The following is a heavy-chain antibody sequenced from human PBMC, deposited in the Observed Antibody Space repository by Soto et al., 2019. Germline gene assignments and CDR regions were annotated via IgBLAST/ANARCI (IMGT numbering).Heavy chain of an antibody. CDR1: GGSISSSSYY. D-gene: IGHD1-1*01. CDR2: IYYSGST. CDR3: ARVRGQLPDYYYYYGMDA. J-gene: IGHJ6*02. Sequence: SETLSLTCTVSGGSISSSSYYWGWIRQPPGKGLEWIGYIYYSGSTYYNPSLKSRVTISVDTPKNQFSLKLSSVTAADTAVYYCARVRGQLPDYYYYYGMDAWGQGTTVTVSS. V-gene: IGHV4-30-4*08.